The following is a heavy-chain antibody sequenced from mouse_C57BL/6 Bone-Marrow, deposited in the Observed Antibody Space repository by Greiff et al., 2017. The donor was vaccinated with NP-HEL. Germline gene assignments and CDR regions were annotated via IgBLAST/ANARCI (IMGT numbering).Heavy chain of an antibody. CDR1: GYTFTDYY. CDR2: IYPGSGNT. CDR3: ARIGYYWYFDV. D-gene: IGHD2-2*01. Sequence: VQRVESGAELVRPGASVKLSCKASGYTFTDYYINWVKQRPGQGLEWIARIYPGSGNTYYNEKFKGKATLTAEKSSSTAYMQLSSLTSEDSAVYFCARIGYYWYFDVWGTGTTVTVSS. V-gene: IGHV1-76*01. J-gene: IGHJ1*03.